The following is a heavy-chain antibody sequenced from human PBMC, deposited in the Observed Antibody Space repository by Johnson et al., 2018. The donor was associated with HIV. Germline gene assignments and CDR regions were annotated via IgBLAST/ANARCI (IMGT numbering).Heavy chain of an antibody. J-gene: IGHJ3*02. V-gene: IGHV3-30-3*01. CDR2: ISYDGSNK. Sequence: QVQLVESGGGVVQPGRSLRLSCAASGFTFSSYAMHWVRQAPGKGLEWVAVISYDGSNKYYADSVKGRFTISRDNSKNTLYLQMNSLRAEDTAGYYCARDPGHGVRSFDAFDILGQGTKVIVSS. CDR3: ARDPGHGVRSFDAFDI. D-gene: IGHD4-17*01. CDR1: GFTFSSYA.